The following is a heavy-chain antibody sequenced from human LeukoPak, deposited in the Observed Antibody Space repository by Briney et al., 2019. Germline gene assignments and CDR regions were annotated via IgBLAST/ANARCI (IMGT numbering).Heavy chain of an antibody. D-gene: IGHD2-21*02. CDR3: ARSVCGGDCYDKPFLFDS. V-gene: IGHV4-59*01. Sequence: PSETLSLTCTVSGGSISNYYWSWIRQPPGKGLEWIGYFSYSGSTNYNPSLKSRVTVPVDTSKNQFSLKLTSVTAADTAVYYCARSVCGGDCYDKPFLFDSWGQGTLVTVSS. J-gene: IGHJ4*02. CDR2: FSYSGST. CDR1: GGSISNYY.